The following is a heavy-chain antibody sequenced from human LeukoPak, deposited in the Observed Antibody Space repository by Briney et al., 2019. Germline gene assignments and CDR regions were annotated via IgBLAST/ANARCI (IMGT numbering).Heavy chain of an antibody. CDR3: ARERVRGQWLPDY. D-gene: IGHD6-19*01. Sequence: GASVKVSCKASGYTFTSYAMHWVRQAPGQRLEWMGWINAGNGNTKYSQKFQGRVTITRDTSASTAYMELSSLRSEDTAVYYCARERVRGQWLPDYWGQGTLVTVSS. J-gene: IGHJ4*02. CDR2: INAGNGNT. CDR1: GYTFTSYA. V-gene: IGHV1-3*01.